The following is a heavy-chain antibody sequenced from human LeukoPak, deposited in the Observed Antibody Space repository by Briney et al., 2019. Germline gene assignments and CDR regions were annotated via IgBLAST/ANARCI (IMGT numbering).Heavy chain of an antibody. J-gene: IGHJ4*02. D-gene: IGHD3-3*01. Sequence: GGSLRLSCTASGFTFGDYAMSWVRQAPGKGLEWVGFIRSKAYGGTTEYAVSVKGRFTISRDDSKSIAYMQMNSLKTEDTAVYYCTRDGIDFWSGYSTHFDYWGQGTLVTVSS. CDR2: IRSKAYGGTT. V-gene: IGHV3-49*04. CDR3: TRDGIDFWSGYSTHFDY. CDR1: GFTFGDYA.